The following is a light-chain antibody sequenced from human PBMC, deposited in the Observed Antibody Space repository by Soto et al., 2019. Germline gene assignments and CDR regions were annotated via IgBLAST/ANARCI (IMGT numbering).Light chain of an antibody. J-gene: IGLJ3*02. CDR2: GNS. CDR1: SSNIGAGYD. Sequence: QSVLTHPPSVSGAPGQRVTISCTGSSSNIGAGYDVHWYQQLPGTAPKLLIYGNSNRPSGVPDRFSGSKSGTSASLAITGLQAEDEADYYCQSYDSSLSGCVFGGGTKLTVL. CDR3: QSYDSSLSGCV. V-gene: IGLV1-40*01.